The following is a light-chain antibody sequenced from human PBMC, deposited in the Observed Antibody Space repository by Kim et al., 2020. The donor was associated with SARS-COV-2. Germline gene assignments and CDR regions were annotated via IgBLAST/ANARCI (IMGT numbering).Light chain of an antibody. CDR2: EDN. CDR1: SGSLASND. V-gene: IGLV6-57*03. Sequence: KTVTISGTRSSGSLASNDVQWDQQRPGSAPTTVIYEDNQRPSGVPDRFSGSIDSSSNSASLTISGLKTEDEADYYCQSYDSSNPVVFGGGTQLTVL. CDR3: QSYDSSNPVV. J-gene: IGLJ2*01.